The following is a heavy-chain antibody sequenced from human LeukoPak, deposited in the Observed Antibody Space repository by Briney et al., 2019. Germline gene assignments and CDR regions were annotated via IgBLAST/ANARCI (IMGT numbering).Heavy chain of an antibody. Sequence: ASVKVSCKASGYTFSSYGISWVRQAPGQGLEWMGWISAYNGNANFAQEFQGRVTMTTDTSTSTAYMELRSLRSDDTAVYYCASPRGLYYYDSSGSTPYAFDIWGQGTMVTVSS. CDR3: ASPRGLYYYDSSGSTPYAFDI. J-gene: IGHJ3*02. D-gene: IGHD3-22*01. CDR2: ISAYNGNA. V-gene: IGHV1-18*01. CDR1: GYTFSSYG.